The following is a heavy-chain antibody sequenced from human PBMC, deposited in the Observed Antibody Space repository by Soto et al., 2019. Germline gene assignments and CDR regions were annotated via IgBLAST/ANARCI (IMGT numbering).Heavy chain of an antibody. D-gene: IGHD2-2*01. CDR1: GGSIRSGDNY. CDR3: GTMPIVVQPAGMDV. J-gene: IGHJ6*02. V-gene: IGHV4-30-4*01. Sequence: SETLSLTCTVSGGSIRSGDNYLSWIRLPPGKGLEWIGYIYYSWSTSYNASLKSRTSISADPSNNQFSLNLHSLTAADTAAYFCGTMPIVVQPAGMDVWGHGTSVTV. CDR2: IYYSWST.